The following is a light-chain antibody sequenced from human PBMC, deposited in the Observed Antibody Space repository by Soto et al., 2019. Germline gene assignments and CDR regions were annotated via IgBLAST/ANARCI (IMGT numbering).Light chain of an antibody. CDR1: QRVSNNY. Sequence: EIVLTQSPGTLSLSPGERATLSCRASQRVSNNYLAWYQQQPGQAPRLLIYGASSRATGIPDRISGSGSGTDFTLTINRLEPEDFAVYYCQQYGSLPWTFGPGTKVEIK. CDR3: QQYGSLPWT. CDR2: GAS. J-gene: IGKJ1*01. V-gene: IGKV3-20*01.